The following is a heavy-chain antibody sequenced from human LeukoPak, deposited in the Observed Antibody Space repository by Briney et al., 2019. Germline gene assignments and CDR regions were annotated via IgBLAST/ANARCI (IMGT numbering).Heavy chain of an antibody. CDR3: ARNRGWGYCSSTSCYTSGLRHYYYYGMDV. Sequence: SETLSLTCTVSGGSISSYYWSWIRQPPGKGLEWIGYIYYSGSTNYNPSLKSRVTISVDTSKNQFSLKLSSVTAADTAVYYCARNRGWGYCSSTSCYTSGLRHYYYYGMDVWGQGTTVTVSS. V-gene: IGHV4-59*01. J-gene: IGHJ6*02. CDR1: GGSISSYY. D-gene: IGHD2-2*02. CDR2: IYYSGST.